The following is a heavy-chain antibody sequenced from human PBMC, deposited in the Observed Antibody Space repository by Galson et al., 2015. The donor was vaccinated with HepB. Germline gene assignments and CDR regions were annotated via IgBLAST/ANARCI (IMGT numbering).Heavy chain of an antibody. CDR3: ARDLQYCSTISCYEYWFDP. CDR1: GYTFVDYY. Sequence: SVKVSCKASGYTFVDYYMYWVRQAPGQGLEWMGRINTNSGGTNYAQKFQGRVTMTRDTSISTVYMHLSRLRFDDTAVYYCARDLQYCSTISCYEYWFDPWGQGTLVTVSS. V-gene: IGHV1-2*06. CDR2: INTNSGGT. D-gene: IGHD2-2*01. J-gene: IGHJ5*02.